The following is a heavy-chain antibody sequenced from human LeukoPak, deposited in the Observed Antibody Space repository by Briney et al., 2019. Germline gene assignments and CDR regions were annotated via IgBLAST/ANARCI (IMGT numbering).Heavy chain of an antibody. Sequence: GGSLRLSCAASGFTFSNYGMHWVRQAPGKGLEWVAFIRYDGSNKYYADSVKGRFTISRDNSKNTLCLQMNSLRAEDTAVYYCAKDRAVAGTYTDYYFDYWGQGTLVTVSS. V-gene: IGHV3-30*02. CDR3: AKDRAVAGTYTDYYFDY. D-gene: IGHD6-19*01. CDR1: GFTFSNYG. CDR2: IRYDGSNK. J-gene: IGHJ4*02.